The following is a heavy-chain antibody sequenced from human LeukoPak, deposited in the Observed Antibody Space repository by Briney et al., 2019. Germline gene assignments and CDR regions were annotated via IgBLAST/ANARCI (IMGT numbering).Heavy chain of an antibody. CDR1: GVTFSSYA. V-gene: IGHV3-23*01. J-gene: IGHJ4*02. D-gene: IGHD6-13*01. CDR2: ITSSGAST. Sequence: GGSLRLSCGAAGVTFSSYAMSWVRQAPGKGLEWVSVITSSGASTYYADSVKGRFTISRDNSKNTLYLQMNSLRAEDTAVYYCAKRVIAPAGPPSDLFDYWGQGTLVTVSS. CDR3: AKRVIAPAGPPSDLFDY.